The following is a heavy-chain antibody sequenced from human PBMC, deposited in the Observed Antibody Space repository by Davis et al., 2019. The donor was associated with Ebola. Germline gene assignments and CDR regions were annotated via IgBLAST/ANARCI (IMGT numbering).Heavy chain of an antibody. J-gene: IGHJ5*02. CDR2: INHSGST. Sequence: GSLRLSCTVSGGSISSYYWSWIRQPPGKGLEWIGEINHSGSTNYNPSLKSRVTISVDTSKNQFSLKLSSVTAADTAVYYCARARAYNWFDPWGQGTLVTVSS. CDR3: ARARAYNWFDP. V-gene: IGHV4-34*01. CDR1: GGSISSYY.